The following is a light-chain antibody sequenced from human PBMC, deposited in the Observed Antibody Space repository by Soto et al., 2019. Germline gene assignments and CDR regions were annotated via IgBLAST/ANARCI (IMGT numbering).Light chain of an antibody. CDR2: AAS. V-gene: IGKV1-39*01. CDR1: QSIGRY. Sequence: DIQMTQSPSSLSASVGDRATITCRASQSIGRYLNWFQQKPGKAPKLLIYAASSLQSGVPSRFSASGSGTDFTLTISSLQPEDFATYYCQQSYSAVRTFGQGTKVDIK. J-gene: IGKJ1*01. CDR3: QQSYSAVRT.